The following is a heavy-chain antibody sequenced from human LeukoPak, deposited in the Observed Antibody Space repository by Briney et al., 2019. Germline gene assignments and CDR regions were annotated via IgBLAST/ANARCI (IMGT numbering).Heavy chain of an antibody. V-gene: IGHV4-61*02. D-gene: IGHD3-22*01. CDR2: IYTSGST. Sequence: SETLSLTCTVSGGSISSGSYYWSWIRQPAGTGLEWIGRIYTSGSTNYNPSLKSRVTISVDTSKNQFSLKLSSVTAADTAVYYCARDSRATRTYYYDSSGSQGYYFDYWGQGTLVTVSS. CDR1: GGSISSGSYY. J-gene: IGHJ4*02. CDR3: ARDSRATRTYYYDSSGSQGYYFDY.